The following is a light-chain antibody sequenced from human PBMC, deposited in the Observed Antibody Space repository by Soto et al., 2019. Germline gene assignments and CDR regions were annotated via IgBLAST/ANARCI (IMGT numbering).Light chain of an antibody. CDR1: QSVSSAY. Sequence: EIVLTQSPGTLSLSPGERATLSCRANQSVSSAYLAWYQQKPGQAPRLLISGASIRATGIPERFSGSGSGTDFTLTISRLEPEDSAVYYCQQYSSSPPYTFGQGTKLEIK. CDR2: GAS. V-gene: IGKV3-20*01. J-gene: IGKJ2*01. CDR3: QQYSSSPPYT.